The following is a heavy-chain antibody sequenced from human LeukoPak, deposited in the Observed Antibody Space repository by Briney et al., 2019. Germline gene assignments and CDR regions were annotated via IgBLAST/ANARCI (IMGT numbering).Heavy chain of an antibody. CDR1: GFTFSSYV. CDR2: ISDSGGGT. J-gene: IGHJ4*02. CDR3: AKLPGRAADY. Sequence: PGGSLRLSCAASGFTFSSYVMSWVRQAPGKGLEWVSGISDSGGGTYYADSVKGRFTISRDNSKNTLYLQMNSLRTEDTAVYYCAKLPGRAADYWGQGTLVTVSS. V-gene: IGHV3-23*01.